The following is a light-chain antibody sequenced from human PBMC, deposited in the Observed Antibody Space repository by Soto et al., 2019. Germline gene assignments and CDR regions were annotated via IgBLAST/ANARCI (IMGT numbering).Light chain of an antibody. CDR3: QQYNNWPIT. CDR1: QRVSSN. J-gene: IGKJ5*01. CDR2: GAS. V-gene: IGKV3-15*01. Sequence: EIVMTQSPATLSVSPVERATLSCRASQRVSSNLAWYQQKLGQAPRLLIYGASTRATGIPARFSGTGSGTEFTLTISSLHSEDFAVYYCQQYNNWPITFGQGTRLEIK.